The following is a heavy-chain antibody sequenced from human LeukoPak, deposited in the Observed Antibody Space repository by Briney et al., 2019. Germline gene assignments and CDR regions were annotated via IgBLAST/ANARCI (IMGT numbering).Heavy chain of an antibody. CDR1: GFTFDDYA. CDR3: ARGQWLPVFDF. Sequence: PGRSLRLSCAASGFTFDDYAMHWVRQAPGKGLEWVSGISWNSGSIGYADSVKGRFTISRDNAKNSLYLQMNSLRAEDTAVYYCARGQWLPVFDFWGQGTLVTVSS. D-gene: IGHD3-22*01. V-gene: IGHV3-9*01. J-gene: IGHJ4*02. CDR2: ISWNSGSI.